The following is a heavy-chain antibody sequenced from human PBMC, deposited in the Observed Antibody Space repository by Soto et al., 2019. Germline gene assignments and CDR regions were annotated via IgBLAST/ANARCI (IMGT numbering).Heavy chain of an antibody. D-gene: IGHD6-19*01. CDR1: GGSISSSSYY. J-gene: IGHJ4*02. CDR2: IFYSGST. Sequence: SETLSLTCTVSGGSISSSSYYWGWIRQPPGKGLEWIGSIFYSGSTYYNPSLKSRVTISVHTSNSQFSLELSSVTAADTAVYYCARGLITGSHYSGGWYYFDSWGQGTQVTVSS. CDR3: ARGLITGSHYSGGWYYFDS. V-gene: IGHV4-39*07.